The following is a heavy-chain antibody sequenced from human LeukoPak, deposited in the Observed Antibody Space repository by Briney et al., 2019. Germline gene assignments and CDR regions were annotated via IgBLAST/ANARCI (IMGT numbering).Heavy chain of an antibody. CDR2: ISGSGGST. V-gene: IGHV3-23*01. D-gene: IGHD5-18*01. CDR1: GFTFSSYA. J-gene: IGHJ6*02. CDR3: AKNMDSWIQLWLGDPTYYYYGMDV. Sequence: GGSLRLSFAASGFTFSSYAMSWVRQAPGKGLEWVSAISGSGGSTYYADSVKGRFTISRDNSKNTLYLQMNSLRAEDTAVYYCAKNMDSWIQLWLGDPTYYYYGMDVWGQGTTVTVSS.